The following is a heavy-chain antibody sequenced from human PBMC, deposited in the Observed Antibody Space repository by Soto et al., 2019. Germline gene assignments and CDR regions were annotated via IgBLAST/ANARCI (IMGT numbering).Heavy chain of an antibody. Sequence: ASVKVSCKASGYTFTSYAMHWVRQAPGQRLEWMGWINAGNGNTKYSQKFQGRVTITRDTSASTAYMELSSLRSEDTAVYYCARVGAYGDYQDYWGQGTLVTVSS. D-gene: IGHD4-17*01. V-gene: IGHV1-3*01. CDR1: GYTFTSYA. CDR2: INAGNGNT. J-gene: IGHJ4*02. CDR3: ARVGAYGDYQDY.